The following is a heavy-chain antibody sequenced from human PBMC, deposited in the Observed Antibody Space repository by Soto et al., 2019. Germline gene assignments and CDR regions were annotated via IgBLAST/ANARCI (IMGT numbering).Heavy chain of an antibody. J-gene: IGHJ4*02. CDR3: ARGSTDSYPGSRIFDF. CDR2: ITDSGGDT. Sequence: PGGSLRLSCGASGFTFGSLAMNWVRQAPGEGLEWVSTITDSGGDTKYADSVRGRVAISRDNSKKTLYLQMSSLTAEDSAIYYCARGSTDSYPGSRIFDFWGRGTLVTFSS. V-gene: IGHV3-23*01. D-gene: IGHD3-10*01. CDR1: GFTFGSLA.